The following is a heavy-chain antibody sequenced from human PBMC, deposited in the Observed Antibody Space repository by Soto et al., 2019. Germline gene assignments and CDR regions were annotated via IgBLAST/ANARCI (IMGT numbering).Heavy chain of an antibody. D-gene: IGHD3-22*01. Sequence: PSETLSLTCTVSGGSVRSDSFYWSWIRQPPGKGLEWIAFIYHSGSTNYNPSLNSRVTISVDTSKNRFSLKLTSVTAADTAIYYCARARYDNSGCYAEKYPDYWGQGTLVTVSS. CDR1: GGSVRSDSFY. CDR2: IYHSGST. J-gene: IGHJ4*02. V-gene: IGHV4-61*01. CDR3: ARARYDNSGCYAEKYPDY.